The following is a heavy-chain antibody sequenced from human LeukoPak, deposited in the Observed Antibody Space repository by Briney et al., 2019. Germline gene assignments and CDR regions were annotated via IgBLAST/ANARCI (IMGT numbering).Heavy chain of an antibody. J-gene: IGHJ4*02. CDR3: ARETYYYDSSGYYSASFDY. CDR2: IGTAGDT. D-gene: IGHD3-22*01. CDR1: GFTFSSYD. Sequence: GGSLRLSCAASGFTFSSYDMHWVRQATGKGLEWVSAIGTAGDTYYPGSVKGRFTISRENAKNSLYLQKNSLIAGDTAVYYCARETYYYDSSGYYSASFDYWGQGTLVTVSS. V-gene: IGHV3-13*01.